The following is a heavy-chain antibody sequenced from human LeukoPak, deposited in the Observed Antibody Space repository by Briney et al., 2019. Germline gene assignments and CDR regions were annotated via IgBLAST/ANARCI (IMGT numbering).Heavy chain of an antibody. CDR2: INPNSGGT. V-gene: IGHV1-2*02. CDR3: ARDRHWNQGNFDY. D-gene: IGHD1-1*01. CDR1: GYTFTGYY. Sequence: ASVKVSCKASGYTFTGYYMHWVRQAPGQGLEWMGWINPNSGGTNYAQKFQGRVTMTRDTSINTAFMELSRLRSDDTAVYYCARDRHWNQGNFDYWGQGTLVTVSS. J-gene: IGHJ4*02.